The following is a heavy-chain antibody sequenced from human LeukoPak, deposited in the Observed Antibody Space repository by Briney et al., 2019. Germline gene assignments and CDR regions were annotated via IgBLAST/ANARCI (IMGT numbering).Heavy chain of an antibody. D-gene: IGHD3-22*01. CDR1: GFTFDDYG. V-gene: IGHV3-20*04. J-gene: IGHJ3*02. CDR3: ASAMIVGKDAFDI. CDR2: INWNGGST. Sequence: GGSLRLSCAASGFTFDDYGMSWVRQAPGKGLEWVSGINWNGGSTAYADSVKGRFTVSRDNAKNSLYLQMNSLRAEDTALYYCASAMIVGKDAFDIWGQGTMVTVSS.